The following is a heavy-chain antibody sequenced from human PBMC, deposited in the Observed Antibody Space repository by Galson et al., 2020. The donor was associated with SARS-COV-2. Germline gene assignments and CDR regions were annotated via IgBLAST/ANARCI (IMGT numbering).Heavy chain of an antibody. CDR3: ARDWGEFGSGSYPYFYYYPMDV. D-gene: IGHD3-10*01. J-gene: IGHJ6*02. V-gene: IGHV3-30*04. CDR1: GFTFSSYA. Sequence: GGSLRLSCAASGFTFSSYAMHWVRQAPGKGLEWVALISFDGSEIYYADSVKGRFTISRDSSKDTLYLQMNTLRTEDTALYYCARDWGEFGSGSYPYFYYYPMDVWGQGTTVTVSS. CDR2: ISFDGSEI.